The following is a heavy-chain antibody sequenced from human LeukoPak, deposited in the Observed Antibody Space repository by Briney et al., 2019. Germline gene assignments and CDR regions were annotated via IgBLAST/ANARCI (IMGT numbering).Heavy chain of an antibody. CDR1: GFTFSSYW. D-gene: IGHD3-3*01. V-gene: IGHV3-7*01. J-gene: IGHJ3*02. Sequence: GGSLRLSCAASGFTFSSYWMSWVRQAPGKGLEWVANIKQDGSEKYYVDSVKGRFTISRDNAKNSLYLQMNSLRAEDTAVYYCARGKKRGRKYDFWSGLPLEGNAFDIWGQGTMVTVSS. CDR2: IKQDGSEK. CDR3: ARGKKRGRKYDFWSGLPLEGNAFDI.